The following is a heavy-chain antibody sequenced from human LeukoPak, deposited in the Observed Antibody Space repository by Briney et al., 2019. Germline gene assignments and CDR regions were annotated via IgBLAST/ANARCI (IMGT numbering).Heavy chain of an antibody. J-gene: IGHJ4*02. CDR3: ARTVGLGKLSPPFDF. CDR1: GGSISSYF. Sequence: KPSETLSLTCAVSGGSISSYFWSWIRQPPGKGLEWIGYIYYSGTTIYNPSLKSRVTMSLDTSKKQFSLELNSVTPADTAVCFCARTVGLGKLSPPFDFWGQGTLVTVSS. CDR2: IYYSGTT. D-gene: IGHD3-16*01. V-gene: IGHV4-59*01.